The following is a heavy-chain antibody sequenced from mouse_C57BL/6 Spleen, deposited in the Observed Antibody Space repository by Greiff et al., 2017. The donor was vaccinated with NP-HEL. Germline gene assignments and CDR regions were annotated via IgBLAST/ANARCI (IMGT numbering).Heavy chain of an antibody. CDR2: ISDGGSYI. CDR3: ARDRGVVAVDY. D-gene: IGHD1-1*01. CDR1: GFTFSSYA. V-gene: IGHV5-4*01. J-gene: IGHJ2*01. Sequence: EVKLVESGGGLVKPGGSLKLSCAASGFTFSSYAMSWVRQTPEKRLEWVATISDGGSYIYYPDTVKGRFTISRDNAKNNLYLQMSHLKSEDTAMYYCARDRGVVAVDYWGQGTTLTVSS.